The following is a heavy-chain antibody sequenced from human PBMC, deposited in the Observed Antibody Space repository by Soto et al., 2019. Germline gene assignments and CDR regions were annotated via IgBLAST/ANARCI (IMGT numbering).Heavy chain of an antibody. CDR1: GGTFSSYA. D-gene: IGHD2-15*01. CDR3: ARDHCSGGSCQTYNWFDP. V-gene: IGHV1-69*01. Sequence: QVQLVQSGAEVKKPGSSVKVSCKASGGTFSSYAISWVRQAPGQGLEWMGGIIPIFGTANYAQKFQGRVTITADESTSTAYMELSSLRSEDTDVYYCARDHCSGGSCQTYNWFDPWGQGTLVTVSS. J-gene: IGHJ5*02. CDR2: IIPIFGTA.